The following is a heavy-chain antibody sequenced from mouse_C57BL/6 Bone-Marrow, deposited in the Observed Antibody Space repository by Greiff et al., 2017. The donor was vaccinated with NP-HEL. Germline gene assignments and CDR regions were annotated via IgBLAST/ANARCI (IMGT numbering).Heavy chain of an antibody. CDR2: ISYDGSN. CDR3: ARDSNYAYWYFDV. CDR1: GYSITSGYY. V-gene: IGHV3-6*01. D-gene: IGHD2-5*01. Sequence: EVKLMESGPGLVKPSQSLSLTCSVTGYSITSGYYWNWIRQFPGNKLEWMGYISYDGSNNYNPSLKNRISITRDTSKNQFFLKLNSVTTEDTATYYCARDSNYAYWYFDVWGTGTTVTVSS. J-gene: IGHJ1*03.